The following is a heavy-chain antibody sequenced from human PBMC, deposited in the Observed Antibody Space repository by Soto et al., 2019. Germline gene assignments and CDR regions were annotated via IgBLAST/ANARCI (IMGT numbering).Heavy chain of an antibody. D-gene: IGHD2-2*03. Sequence: PSETLSLTCAVSGGSFSGYSWTWIRQPPGQGLEWIGEIDHSGGTHYNLSLLSRVTISVDTSMSEFSLRLRSVTAADTAVYYCARLNGYCVSTSCHGYYGMDVWGQGTTVTVSS. CDR1: GGSFSGYS. CDR2: IDHSGGT. J-gene: IGHJ6*02. CDR3: ARLNGYCVSTSCHGYYGMDV. V-gene: IGHV4-34*01.